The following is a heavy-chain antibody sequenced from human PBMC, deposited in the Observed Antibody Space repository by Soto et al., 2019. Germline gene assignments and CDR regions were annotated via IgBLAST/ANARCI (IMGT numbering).Heavy chain of an antibody. CDR3: ARRGGWYYYFDY. J-gene: IGHJ4*02. Sequence: GESLKISCKGSGYSFTSYWISWVRQMPGKGLEWMGRIDPSDSYTNYSPSFQGHVTISADKSISTAYLQWSSLKASDTAMYYCARRGGWYYYFDYWGQGTLVTVSS. CDR1: GYSFTSYW. CDR2: IDPSDSYT. D-gene: IGHD6-19*01. V-gene: IGHV5-10-1*01.